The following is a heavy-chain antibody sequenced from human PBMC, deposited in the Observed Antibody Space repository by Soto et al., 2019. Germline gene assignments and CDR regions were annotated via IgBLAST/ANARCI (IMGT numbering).Heavy chain of an antibody. V-gene: IGHV3-30*04. Sequence: QVQVVESGGGVVQPGRSLRLSCAASGFTFRNYDIHWVRQAPDKGLEWVSFISYDGGDKYYADSVKCRFTISRDNSKNTLSLQMNSLTPEDTALYYCAREGEAFDIWGQGTLVTVSS. CDR3: AREGEAFDI. D-gene: IGHD3-16*01. CDR1: GFTFRNYD. CDR2: ISYDGGDK. J-gene: IGHJ3*02.